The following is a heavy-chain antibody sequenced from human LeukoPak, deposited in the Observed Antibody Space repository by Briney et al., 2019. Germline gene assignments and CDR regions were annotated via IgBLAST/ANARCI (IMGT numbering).Heavy chain of an antibody. D-gene: IGHD2-2*01. Sequence: GGSLRLSCAASGFTVSSNYMSWVRQAPGKGLEWVSVIYSGGSTYYADSVKGRFTISRDNSKNTLYLQMNSLRAEDTAVYYCARGYQLLPLDYWGQGTLVTVSS. J-gene: IGHJ4*02. CDR2: IYSGGST. CDR3: ARGYQLLPLDY. CDR1: GFTVSSNY. V-gene: IGHV3-66*02.